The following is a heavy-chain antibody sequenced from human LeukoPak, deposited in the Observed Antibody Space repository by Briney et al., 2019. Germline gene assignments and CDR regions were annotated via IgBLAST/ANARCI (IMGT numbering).Heavy chain of an antibody. CDR1: GYTFTSYA. CDR2: MNPNSLNT. D-gene: IGHD6-19*01. CDR3: ARGRGVAGTGDDAFDI. J-gene: IGHJ3*02. Sequence: ASVKVSCKASGYTFTSYAMHWVRQATGQGLEWIGWMNPNSLNTGYAQKFRGRVTMTGDTSISTAYMELSSLRSEDTAVYYCARGRGVAGTGDDAFDIWGQGTMVTVSS. V-gene: IGHV1-8*02.